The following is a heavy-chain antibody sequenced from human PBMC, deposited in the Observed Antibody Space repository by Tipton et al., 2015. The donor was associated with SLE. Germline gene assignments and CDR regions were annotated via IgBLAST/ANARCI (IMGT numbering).Heavy chain of an antibody. Sequence: SLRLSCAASGFTFSSYEMNWVRQAPGKGLEWVSYISSSGSTIYYADSVKGRFTISRDNAKNSLYLQMNSLRAEDTAVYYCASGRDSSGWYFYYYGMDVWGQGTTVTVSS. CDR3: ASGRDSSGWYFYYYGMDV. CDR1: GFTFSSYE. D-gene: IGHD6-19*01. V-gene: IGHV3-48*03. CDR2: ISSSGSTI. J-gene: IGHJ6*02.